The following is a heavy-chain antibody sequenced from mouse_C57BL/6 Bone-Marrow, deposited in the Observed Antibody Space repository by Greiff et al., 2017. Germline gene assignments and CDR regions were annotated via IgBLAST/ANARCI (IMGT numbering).Heavy chain of an antibody. CDR3: ARLILPRNYYFDY. V-gene: IGHV5-4*01. CDR2: ISDGGSYT. CDR1: GFTFSSYA. J-gene: IGHJ2*01. Sequence: EVQLVESGGGLVKPGGSLKLSCAASGFTFSSYAMSWVRQTPEKRLEWVATISDGGSYTYYPDNVKGRFTISRDNAKNNLYLQMSHLKSEDTAMYYCARLILPRNYYFDYWGQGTTLTVSS. D-gene: IGHD5-5*01.